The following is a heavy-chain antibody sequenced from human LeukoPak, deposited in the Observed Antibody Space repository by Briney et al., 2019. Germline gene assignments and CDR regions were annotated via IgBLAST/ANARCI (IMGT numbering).Heavy chain of an antibody. CDR3: ATDYWPVDTAMDPLRY. CDR2: IIPIFGTA. CDR1: GGTFSSYA. J-gene: IGHJ4*02. Sequence: ASVKVSCKASGGTFSSYAISWVRQAPGQGLEWMGGIIPIFGTANYAQKFQGRVTITADESTSTAYMELSSLRSEDTAVYYCATDYWPVDTAMDPLRYWGQGTLVTVSS. D-gene: IGHD5-18*01. V-gene: IGHV1-69*13.